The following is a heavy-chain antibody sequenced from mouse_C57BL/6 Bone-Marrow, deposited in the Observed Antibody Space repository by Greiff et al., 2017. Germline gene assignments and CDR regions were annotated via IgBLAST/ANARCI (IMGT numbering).Heavy chain of an antibody. D-gene: IGHD1-1*01. J-gene: IGHJ1*03. CDR2: IHPNSGST. Sequence: VKLQQPGAELVKPGASVKLSCKASGYTFTSYWMHWVKQRPGQGLGWIGMIHPNSGSTNYNEKFKSKATLTVDKSSSTAYMQLSSLTSEDSAVYYCARYYYGSSYDWYFDVWGTGTTVTVSS. CDR3: ARYYYGSSYDWYFDV. CDR1: GYTFTSYW. V-gene: IGHV1-64*01.